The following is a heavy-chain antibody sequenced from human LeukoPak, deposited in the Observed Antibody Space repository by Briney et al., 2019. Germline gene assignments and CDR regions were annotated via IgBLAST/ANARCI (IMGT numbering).Heavy chain of an antibody. CDR1: GGSINRDY. CDR3: ARGGYCSGGSCYPLYYYYMDV. V-gene: IGHV4-4*07. J-gene: IGHJ6*03. Sequence: MASETLTLTCSVSGGSINRDYLNWIRQPAGKGLEWIGRIYDSGSTNYNPSLKSRVTISVDTSKNQFSLKLSSVTAADTAVYYCARGGYCSGGSCYPLYYYYMDVWGKGTTVTVSS. D-gene: IGHD2-15*01. CDR2: IYDSGST.